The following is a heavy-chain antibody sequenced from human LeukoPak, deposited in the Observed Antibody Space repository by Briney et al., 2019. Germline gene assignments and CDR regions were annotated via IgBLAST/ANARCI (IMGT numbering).Heavy chain of an antibody. D-gene: IGHD6-13*01. Sequence: SVKVSCKASGGTFSSYAISWVRQAPGQGLEWMGRIIPILGIANYAQKFQGRVTITADKSTSTAYMELSSLRSEDTAVYYCARDDSSSWYGKAYYYYGMDVWGQGTTVTVSS. CDR2: IIPILGIA. J-gene: IGHJ6*02. CDR1: GGTFSSYA. CDR3: ARDDSSSWYGKAYYYYGMDV. V-gene: IGHV1-69*04.